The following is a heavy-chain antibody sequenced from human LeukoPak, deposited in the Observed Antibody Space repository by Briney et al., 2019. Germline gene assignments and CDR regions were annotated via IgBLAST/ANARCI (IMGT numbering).Heavy chain of an antibody. D-gene: IGHD1-26*01. V-gene: IGHV3-11*04. J-gene: IGHJ4*02. Sequence: PGGSLRLSCAASGFTFSDYYMNWIRQTPGKGLEWVSYISPSGSNTYYADSVKGRFTISRDNAKNTLYLQMYSLTAEDTAVYYCARSLGGAYDYWGQGTLVTVSS. CDR3: ARSLGGAYDY. CDR2: ISPSGSNT. CDR1: GFTFSDYY.